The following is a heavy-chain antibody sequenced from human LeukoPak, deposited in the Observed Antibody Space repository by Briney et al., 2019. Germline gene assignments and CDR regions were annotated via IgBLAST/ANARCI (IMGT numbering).Heavy chain of an antibody. CDR3: ARLVENYFAY. J-gene: IGHJ4*02. D-gene: IGHD2-15*01. V-gene: IGHV3-7*05. Sequence: GGSLRLSCSASGFPFSAYWMSWVRQAPGKGLEWVANINQDGSEKYYVDSVKGRFTISRDSAKNSLYLQMNSLRAEDTAVYYCARLVENYFAYWGQGTLVTVSS. CDR2: INQDGSEK. CDR1: GFPFSAYW.